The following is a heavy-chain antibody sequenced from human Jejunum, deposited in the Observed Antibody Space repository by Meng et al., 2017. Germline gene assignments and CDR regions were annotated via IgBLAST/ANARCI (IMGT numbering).Heavy chain of an antibody. Sequence: VELVESGGGMVQPGRSLRLSCAASGFSFSDYTMHWVRQAPGKGPEWVAVISYDSSQKYYLDSVRGRFTISRDNAKNTLSLQMNSLRAEDTAVYYCARGAVTGQRSDFWGQGTLVTVSS. V-gene: IGHV3-30*07. CDR2: ISYDSSQK. J-gene: IGHJ4*02. CDR1: GFSFSDYT. D-gene: IGHD2-21*02. CDR3: ARGAVTGQRSDF.